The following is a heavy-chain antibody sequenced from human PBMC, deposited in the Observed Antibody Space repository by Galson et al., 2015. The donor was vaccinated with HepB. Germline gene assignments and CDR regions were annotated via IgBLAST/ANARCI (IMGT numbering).Heavy chain of an antibody. J-gene: IGHJ4*02. D-gene: IGHD3-22*01. CDR3: ARGDLYYYDRSGYPWGY. V-gene: IGHV1-18*04. Sequence: CKASGYTFTSYGISWVRQAPGQGLEWMGWISAYNGNTNYAQKLQGRVTMTTDTSTSTAYMELRSLRSDDTAVYYCARGDLYYYDRSGYPWGYWGQGTLVTVSS. CDR1: GYTFTSYG. CDR2: ISAYNGNT.